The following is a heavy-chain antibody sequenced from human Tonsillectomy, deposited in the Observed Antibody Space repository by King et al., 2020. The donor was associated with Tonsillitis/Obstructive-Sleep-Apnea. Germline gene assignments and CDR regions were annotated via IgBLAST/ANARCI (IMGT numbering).Heavy chain of an antibody. V-gene: IGHV3-30*04. J-gene: IGHJ4*02. D-gene: IGHD1-26*01. Sequence: VQLVESGGGVVQPGRSLRLSCAASGFPFSSYVMHWVRQAPGKGLEWVAVISFDGNNKYYADSVKGRFTISRDNSKSTLHLQMNSLRDDDTAVYSCARDTSGSYYIGSDYWGQGTLVTVSS. CDR3: ARDTSGSYYIGSDY. CDR1: GFPFSSYV. CDR2: ISFDGNNK.